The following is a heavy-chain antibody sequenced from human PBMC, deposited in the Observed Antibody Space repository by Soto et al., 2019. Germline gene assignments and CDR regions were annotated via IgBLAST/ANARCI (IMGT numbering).Heavy chain of an antibody. J-gene: IGHJ4*02. CDR1: GFSFSSYA. Sequence: QVQLVESGGGVVQPGRSLRLSCAASGFSFSSYAMHWVRQAPGKGLEWVAVISHDGSIKKFADFVEGRFLVFRDNSNNNLFLPMESLKPDDSAVYYGAKELAFGEFWRGLEYWGQGALVTVAS. CDR3: AKELAFGEFWRGLEY. V-gene: IGHV3-30*18. D-gene: IGHD3-3*01. CDR2: ISHDGSIK.